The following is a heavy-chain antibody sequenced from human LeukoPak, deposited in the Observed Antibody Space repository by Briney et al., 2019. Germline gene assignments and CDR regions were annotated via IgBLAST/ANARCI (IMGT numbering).Heavy chain of an antibody. D-gene: IGHD2-15*01. J-gene: IGHJ4*02. CDR2: INHSGST. CDR3: ARDNCSGGSCYSDY. V-gene: IGHV4-34*01. Sequence: KTSETLSLTCAVYGGSFSGYYWSWIRQPPGKGLEWIGEINHSGSTYYNPSLKSRVTISVDRSKNQFSLKLSSVTAADTAVYYCARDNCSGGSCYSDYWGQGTLVTVSS. CDR1: GGSFSGYY.